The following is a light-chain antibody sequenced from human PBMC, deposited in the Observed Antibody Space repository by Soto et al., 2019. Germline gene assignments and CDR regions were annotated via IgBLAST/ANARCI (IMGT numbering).Light chain of an antibody. CDR3: SSYTSSSTLLYV. CDR1: SSDVGGYNY. V-gene: IGLV2-14*01. CDR2: DVS. J-gene: IGLJ1*01. Sequence: QSALTQPAFVSESPGQSITISCTGTSSDVGGYNYVSWYQQHPGKAPKLMIYDVSNRPSGVSNRFSGSKSGNTASLTISGLQAEDEADYYCSSYTSSSTLLYVFGTGTKVTVL.